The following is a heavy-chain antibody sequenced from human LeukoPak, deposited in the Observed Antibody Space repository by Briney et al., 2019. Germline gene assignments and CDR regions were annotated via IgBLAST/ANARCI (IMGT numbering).Heavy chain of an antibody. Sequence: SGPTLVKPTQTLTLTCAFSGFSFTTSGVGVGWIRQPPGKALEWLALLYWDGDSRYSLSLKNRLTITKGTSKNQVVLRMINMDPVDTATYFCAHSLGRRKDYYYMDVWGKGTTVTVSS. D-gene: IGHD7-27*01. CDR3: AHSLGRRKDYYYMDV. J-gene: IGHJ6*03. CDR1: GFSFTTSGVG. V-gene: IGHV2-5*02. CDR2: LYWDGDS.